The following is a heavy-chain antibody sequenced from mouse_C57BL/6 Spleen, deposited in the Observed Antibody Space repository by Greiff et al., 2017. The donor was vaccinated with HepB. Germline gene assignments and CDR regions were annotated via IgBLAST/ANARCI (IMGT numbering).Heavy chain of an antibody. CDR3: ARTDYDYDVFAY. CDR2: INYDGSST. D-gene: IGHD2-4*01. J-gene: IGHJ3*01. Sequence: EVKVEESEGGLVQPGSSMKLSCTASGFTFSDYYMAWVRQVPEKGLEWVANINYDGSSTYYLDSLKSRFIISRDNAKNILYLQMSSLKSEDTATYYCARTDYDYDVFAYWGQGTLVTVSA. V-gene: IGHV5-16*01. CDR1: GFTFSDYY.